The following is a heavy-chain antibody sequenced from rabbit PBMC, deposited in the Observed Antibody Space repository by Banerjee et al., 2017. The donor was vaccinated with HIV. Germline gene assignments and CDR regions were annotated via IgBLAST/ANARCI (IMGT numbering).Heavy chain of an antibody. J-gene: IGHJ4*01. V-gene: IGHV1S40*01. D-gene: IGHD6-1*01. Sequence: QSLEESGGDLVKPGASLTLTCTVSGFSFSSGYDMCWVRQAPGKGLEWIACIDAGSSGSTDYASWAKGRFTISKTSSTTVTLQMTSLTAADTATYFCARGAGYGYTFNLWGPGTLVTVS. CDR3: ARGAGYGYTFNL. CDR1: GFSFSSGYD. CDR2: IDAGSSGST.